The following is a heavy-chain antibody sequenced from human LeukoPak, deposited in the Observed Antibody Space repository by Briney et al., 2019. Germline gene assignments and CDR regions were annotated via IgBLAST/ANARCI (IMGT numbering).Heavy chain of an antibody. CDR3: ARRVPGYDSSGPEDAFDI. D-gene: IGHD3-22*01. Sequence: PSETLSLTCAVSGYSISSGYYWGWIRQPPGKGLEWIGSIYHSGSTYYNPSLKSRVTILVDTSKNQFSLKLSSVTAADTAVYYCARRVPGYDSSGPEDAFDIWGQGTMVTVSS. J-gene: IGHJ3*02. V-gene: IGHV4-38-2*01. CDR2: IYHSGST. CDR1: GYSISSGYY.